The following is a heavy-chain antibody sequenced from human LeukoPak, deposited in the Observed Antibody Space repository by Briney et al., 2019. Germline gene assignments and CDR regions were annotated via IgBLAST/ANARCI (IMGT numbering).Heavy chain of an antibody. J-gene: IGHJ3*02. CDR3: GREAPDSFDI. CDR1: GFTFRTFE. V-gene: IGHV3-48*03. Sequence: GGSLSLSCAASGFTFRTFEMNWVRQAPGTGLECLAYITAGGSTIYYAESVKGRFTISRDNAKSSLYLQMNSLRAEDTALYYCGREAPDSFDIWGQGTMVTVSS. CDR2: ITAGGSTI.